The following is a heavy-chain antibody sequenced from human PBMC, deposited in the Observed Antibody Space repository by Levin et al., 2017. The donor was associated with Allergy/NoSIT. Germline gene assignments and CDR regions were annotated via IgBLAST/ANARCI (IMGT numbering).Heavy chain of an antibody. CDR2: INPYNGNT. D-gene: IGHD2-2*01. J-gene: IGHJ4*02. Sequence: ASVKVSCKTSGYTFKPYGITWVRQAPGQGLEWMGWINPYNGNTNYAQPLQDRVTLPTDTSTTTAYMELRSLRSDDTAMYYCARISVVSASSRFDYWGQGTLVTVSS. CDR1: GYTFKPYG. V-gene: IGHV1-18*04. CDR3: ARISVVSASSRFDY.